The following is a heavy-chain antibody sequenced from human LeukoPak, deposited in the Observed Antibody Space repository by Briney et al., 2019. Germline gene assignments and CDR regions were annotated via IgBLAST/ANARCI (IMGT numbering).Heavy chain of an antibody. J-gene: IGHJ6*03. CDR1: GGTFSSYA. V-gene: IGHV1-69*06. D-gene: IGHD6-13*01. CDR2: IIPIFGTT. Sequence: SVKVSCKTSGGTFSSYAITWVRQTPGQGLEWMGGIIPIFGTTNYAQKFQDRVTITADKSTSTAYMKLSSLRSEDTAVYYCARVVGLTGYSSNWYSGYYYYMDVWGKGTTVTVPS. CDR3: ARVVGLTGYSSNWYSGYYYYMDV.